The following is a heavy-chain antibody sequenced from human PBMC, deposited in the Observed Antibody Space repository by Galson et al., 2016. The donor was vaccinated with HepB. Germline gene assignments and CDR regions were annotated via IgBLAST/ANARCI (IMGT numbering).Heavy chain of an antibody. CDR3: GSGEDSYYYGMDV. CDR1: GFTFNTYS. CDR2: ISTTTRYT. D-gene: IGHD3-10*01. V-gene: IGHV3-21*01. Sequence: SLRLSCAASGFTFNTYSMNRVRQAPGKGLEWVSSISTTTRYTCYADSVKGRFTISRDNSKNSLYLQMNSLRAEDTAVYYCGSGEDSYYYGMDVWGQGTTVTVSS. J-gene: IGHJ6*02.